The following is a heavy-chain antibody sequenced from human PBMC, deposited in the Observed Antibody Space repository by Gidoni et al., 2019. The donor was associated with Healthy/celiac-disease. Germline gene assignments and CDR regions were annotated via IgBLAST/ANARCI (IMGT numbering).Heavy chain of an antibody. CDR3: ARLEYYDFWSGIYWFDP. D-gene: IGHD3-3*01. V-gene: IGHV4-34*01. CDR2: IKQSGSP. J-gene: IGHJ5*02. Sequence: QVQLQQWGAGLLKPSETLSLTCAVYGGSFSGFYWSWIRQPPGKGLEWIGEIKQSGSPNDKPSLKSRFTISVDTSKSQFSLKLSSVTAADTAVYYCARLEYYDFWSGIYWFDPWGQGTLVTVSS. CDR1: GGSFSGFY.